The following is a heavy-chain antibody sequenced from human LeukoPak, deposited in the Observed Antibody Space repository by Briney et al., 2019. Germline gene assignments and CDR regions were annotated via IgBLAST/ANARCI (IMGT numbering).Heavy chain of an antibody. V-gene: IGHV1-2*02. CDR2: INPNSGGT. Sequence: ASVKVSCKASGYTFTGYYMHWVRQAPGQGLEWMGWINPNSGGTNYAQKFQGRVTITRDMSTSTAYMELSSLRSEDTAVYYCAAGEVWFDPWGQGTLVTVSS. CDR3: AAGEVWFDP. CDR1: GYTFTGYY. J-gene: IGHJ5*02.